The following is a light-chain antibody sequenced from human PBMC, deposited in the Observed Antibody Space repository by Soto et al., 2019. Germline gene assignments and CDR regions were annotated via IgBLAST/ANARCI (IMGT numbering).Light chain of an antibody. J-gene: IGKJ1*01. Sequence: DIQLTQSPSSLSAFVGDKVTITCRASQKISVYLNWYQQKAGRPPKLLIYSVKHLLTWVPSSFSGASSGTDFHLTISALQPEDIATYHCQQTYSSPPSFGQGTRVEI. CDR3: QQTYSSPPS. CDR1: QKISVY. CDR2: SVK. V-gene: IGKV1-39*01.